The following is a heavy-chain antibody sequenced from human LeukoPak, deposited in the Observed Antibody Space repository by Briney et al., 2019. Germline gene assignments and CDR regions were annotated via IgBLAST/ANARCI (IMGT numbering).Heavy chain of an antibody. Sequence: ASLKLSCTASGYTFTGYYMHWVRQAPGQGLEWMGWINPNSGATNYAQKFQGRVTMTRDTSISTAYMELSRVRSDDTAVYYCARWVVVVPAANMHNPYYYYYYMDVWGKGTTVTVSS. D-gene: IGHD2-2*01. CDR2: INPNSGAT. V-gene: IGHV1-2*02. CDR3: ARWVVVVPAANMHNPYYYYYYMDV. J-gene: IGHJ6*03. CDR1: GYTFTGYY.